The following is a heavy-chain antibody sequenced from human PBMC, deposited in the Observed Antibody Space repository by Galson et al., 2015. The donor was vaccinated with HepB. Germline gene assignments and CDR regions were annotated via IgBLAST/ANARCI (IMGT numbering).Heavy chain of an antibody. D-gene: IGHD3-22*01. Sequence: SLRLSCAASGFTFSSYSMNWVRQAPGKGLEWVSSISSSSSYIYYADSVKGRFTISRDNAKNSLYLQMNSLRAEDTAVYYCAREEIVVVTFDYWGQGTLVTVSS. CDR2: ISSSSSYI. J-gene: IGHJ4*02. CDR3: AREEIVVVTFDY. V-gene: IGHV3-21*01. CDR1: GFTFSSYS.